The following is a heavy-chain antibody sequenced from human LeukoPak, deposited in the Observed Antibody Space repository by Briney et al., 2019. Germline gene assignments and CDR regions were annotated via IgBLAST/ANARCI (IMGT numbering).Heavy chain of an antibody. CDR1: GFTFSSYG. CDR3: AKYVSAKGPPYALDV. Sequence: PAGGSLRLSCAASGFTFSSYGMHWVRQAPGKGLEWVSGISASGGSTWYADSVKGRFTISRDNSKNTLYLQMNSLRAEDTAVYYCAKYVSAKGPPYALDVWGQGTTVTVSS. V-gene: IGHV3-23*01. CDR2: ISASGGST. D-gene: IGHD2/OR15-2a*01. J-gene: IGHJ6*02.